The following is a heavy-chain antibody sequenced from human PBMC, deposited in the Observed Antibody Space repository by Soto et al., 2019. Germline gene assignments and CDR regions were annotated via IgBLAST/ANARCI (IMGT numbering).Heavy chain of an antibody. CDR2: ISWNSGDI. CDR3: AKDNDLDRDGPSDY. J-gene: IGHJ4*02. CDR1: GFSFDDYG. D-gene: IGHD2-2*03. Sequence: EVQLVESGGGSVQPGRSLRLSCAASGFSFDDYGMHWVRQGPGKGLEWVSGISWNSGDIYYADSVKGRFTISRDNAKRSLYLQVNSLRTEDTALYYCAKDNDLDRDGPSDYWGQGILVTVSS. V-gene: IGHV3-9*01.